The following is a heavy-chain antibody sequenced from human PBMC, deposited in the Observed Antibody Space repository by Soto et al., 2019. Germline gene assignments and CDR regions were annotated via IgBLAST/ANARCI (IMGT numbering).Heavy chain of an antibody. J-gene: IGHJ5*02. CDR3: ARGILWFGELSWFDP. Sequence: SETLSLTCTVSGGSISSYYWSWIRQPPGKGLEWIGYIYYSGSTNYNPSLKSRVTISVDTSKNQFSLKLSSVTAADTAVYYCARGILWFGELSWFDPWGQGTLVTVSS. V-gene: IGHV4-59*01. CDR1: GGSISSYY. D-gene: IGHD3-10*01. CDR2: IYYSGST.